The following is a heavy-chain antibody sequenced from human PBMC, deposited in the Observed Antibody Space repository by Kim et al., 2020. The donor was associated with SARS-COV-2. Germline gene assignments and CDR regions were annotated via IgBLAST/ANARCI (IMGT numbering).Heavy chain of an antibody. CDR2: INHSGST. CDR1: GGSFSGYY. D-gene: IGHD2-2*01. Sequence: SETLSLTCAVYGGSFSGYYWSWIRQPPGKGLEWIGEINHSGSTNYNPSLKSRVTISVDTSKNQFSLKLSSVTAADTAVYYCARGSLYTLGYCSSTSCPKYNWFDPWGQGTLVTVSS. CDR3: ARGSLYTLGYCSSTSCPKYNWFDP. J-gene: IGHJ5*02. V-gene: IGHV4-34*01.